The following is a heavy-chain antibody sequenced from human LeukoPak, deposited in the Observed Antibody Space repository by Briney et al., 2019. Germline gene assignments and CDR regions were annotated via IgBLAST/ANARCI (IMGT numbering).Heavy chain of an antibody. D-gene: IGHD6-19*01. V-gene: IGHV3-21*01. CDR2: ITSGSTYI. CDR1: GFTFSSYA. J-gene: IGHJ4*02. CDR3: ARGSGWLDY. Sequence: PGGSLRLSYAVSGFTFSSYAMNWVRQAPGKGLEWVSSITSGSTYIYYADSVKGRFTISRDTAKNSLYLQMNTLSVEDTAVYYCARGSGWLDYWGQGTLVTVSS.